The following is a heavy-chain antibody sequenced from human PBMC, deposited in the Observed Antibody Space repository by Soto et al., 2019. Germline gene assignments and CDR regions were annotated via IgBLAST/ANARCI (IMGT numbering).Heavy chain of an antibody. CDR2: IYSGGST. D-gene: IGHD2-15*01. CDR1: GFTVSSNY. Sequence: EVQLVESGGGLVQPGGSLRLSCAASGFTVSSNYMSWVRQAPGKGLEWVSVIYSGGSTYYADSVKGRFTIARDNSKNTLSLQMNSLRAEDTAVYYCARDSPPSGAMLDYWGQGTLVTVSS. J-gene: IGHJ4*02. V-gene: IGHV3-66*01. CDR3: ARDSPPSGAMLDY.